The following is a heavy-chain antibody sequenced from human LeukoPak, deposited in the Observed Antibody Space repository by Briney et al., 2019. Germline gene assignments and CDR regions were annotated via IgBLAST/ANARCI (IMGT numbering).Heavy chain of an antibody. CDR3: ARVSSIWDLDY. J-gene: IGHJ4*02. Sequence: GGSLRLSCAASGFTFSSYWMHWVRQAPGKGLVWVSRINSDGSSTTYADSVKGRFTISRDNAKNTLYLQMNSLRAEDTAVYYCARVSSIWDLDYWGQGTLVTVSS. D-gene: IGHD6-13*01. V-gene: IGHV3-74*01. CDR2: INSDGSST. CDR1: GFTFSSYW.